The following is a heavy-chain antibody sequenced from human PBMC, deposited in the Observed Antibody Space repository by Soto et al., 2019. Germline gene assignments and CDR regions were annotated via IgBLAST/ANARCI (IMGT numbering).Heavy chain of an antibody. Sequence: PGGSLRLSCAASGFTFSSYAMSWVRQAPGKGLEWVSGISAGGGNTYYADSVRGRFTISRDKSKDTLYLQITSLRAEDTAFYYCAKHAEYQLVSWFDPWGQGTLVTVSS. J-gene: IGHJ5*02. D-gene: IGHD2-2*01. CDR2: ISAGGGNT. CDR3: AKHAEYQLVSWFDP. CDR1: GFTFSSYA. V-gene: IGHV3-23*01.